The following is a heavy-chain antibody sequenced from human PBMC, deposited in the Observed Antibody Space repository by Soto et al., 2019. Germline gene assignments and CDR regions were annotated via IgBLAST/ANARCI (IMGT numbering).Heavy chain of an antibody. CDR2: IYYSGST. D-gene: IGHD1-26*01. CDR1: GGSISSYY. CDR3: ARRWGGSLDY. J-gene: IGHJ4*02. Sequence: QVQLQESGPGLVKPSETLSLTCTVSGGSISSYYWSWIRQPPGKGLEWIGYIYYSGSTNYNPSLKSRVIISVDTSKNQFSLKLSSVTAADTAVYYCARRWGGSLDYWGQGTLVTVSS. V-gene: IGHV4-59*01.